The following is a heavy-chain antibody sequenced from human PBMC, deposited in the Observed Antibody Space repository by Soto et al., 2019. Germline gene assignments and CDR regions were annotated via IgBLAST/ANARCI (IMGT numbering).Heavy chain of an antibody. J-gene: IGHJ4*02. CDR1: GVSISSHDW. CDR3: ATRDRSRLY. V-gene: IGHV4-4*02. Sequence: QVQLQESGPGLVKPSGTLSLTCAVSGVSISSHDWWTWVLQPPGKGLECIGESHQSGNTNYNSSLQSRVTISVDKSKNTCSLKLTLVSVEDTGVYFCATRDRSRLYWGPGTVVTVPS. CDR2: SHQSGNT. D-gene: IGHD6-13*01.